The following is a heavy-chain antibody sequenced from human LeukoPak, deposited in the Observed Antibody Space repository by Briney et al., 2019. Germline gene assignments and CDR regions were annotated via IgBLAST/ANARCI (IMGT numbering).Heavy chain of an antibody. CDR3: AKDQSAGYYDSSGFSY. J-gene: IGHJ4*02. V-gene: IGHV3-30*18. D-gene: IGHD3-22*01. CDR1: GVTFSSYG. Sequence: GGSLRLSCAASGVTFSSYGMHWVRQAPGKGLEWVAVISYDGSNKYYADSVKGRFTISRDNSKNTLYLQMNSLRAEDTAVYYCAKDQSAGYYDSSGFSYWGQGTLVTVSS. CDR2: ISYDGSNK.